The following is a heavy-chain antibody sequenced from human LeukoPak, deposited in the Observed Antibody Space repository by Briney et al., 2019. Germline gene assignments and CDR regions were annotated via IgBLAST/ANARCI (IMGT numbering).Heavy chain of an antibody. V-gene: IGHV3-23*01. J-gene: IGHJ4*02. CDR1: GFTFSSYA. CDR2: ISGTGGST. D-gene: IGHD3-10*01. Sequence: GGSLRLSCAASGFTFSSYAMSRVRQAPGKGLEWVSSISGTGGSTYYADSVKGRFTISRDNSKNTLYRQMNSLRADDTAVYYCAKVALGGSGSHYPYYFDYWGQGTLVTVSS. CDR3: AKVALGGSGSHYPYYFDY.